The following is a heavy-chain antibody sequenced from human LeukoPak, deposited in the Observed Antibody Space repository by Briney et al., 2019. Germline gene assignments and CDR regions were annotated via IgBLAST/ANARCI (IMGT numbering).Heavy chain of an antibody. Sequence: SETLSLTCTVSGGSISCSRTWGWVRQPPGKGPEWIGNIHNDGRTASNPYLKSRLTMSLDTSTNQFSLKVNSVTAADTAFYYCARVLTAAGLDFWGQGVLVRISS. D-gene: IGHD6-25*01. J-gene: IGHJ4*02. V-gene: IGHV4-39*07. CDR3: ARVLTAAGLDF. CDR1: GGSISCSRT. CDR2: IHNDGRT.